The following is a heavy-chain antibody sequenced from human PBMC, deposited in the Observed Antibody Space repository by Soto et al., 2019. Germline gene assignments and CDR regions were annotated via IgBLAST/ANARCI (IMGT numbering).Heavy chain of an antibody. V-gene: IGHV3-21*01. J-gene: IGHJ4*02. CDR2: ISSSSSYI. CDR3: ARGLIAVAGKGGY. Sequence: EVQLVESGGGLVKPGGSLRLSCEPSGFTFSSYTMNWVRQAPGKGLEGVSSISSSSSYIYYADSVKGRFTISRDNAKNSLYLQMNSLRAEDTAVHYCARGLIAVAGKGGYWGQGTLVTVSS. CDR1: GFTFSSYT. D-gene: IGHD6-19*01.